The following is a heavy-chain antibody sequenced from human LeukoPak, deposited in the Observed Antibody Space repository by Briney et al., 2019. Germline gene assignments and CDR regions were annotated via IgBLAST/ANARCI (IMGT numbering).Heavy chain of an antibody. Sequence: SETLSLTCTVSGGSISSYYWSWIRQPPGKGLEWIGYIYYSGSTNYNPSLRSRVTISVDTSKNQFSLKLSSVTAADTAVYYFASVFDYGDYLLEPRFDYWGQGTLVTVSS. D-gene: IGHD4-17*01. CDR2: IYYSGST. CDR3: ASVFDYGDYLLEPRFDY. J-gene: IGHJ4*02. V-gene: IGHV4-59*01. CDR1: GGSISSYY.